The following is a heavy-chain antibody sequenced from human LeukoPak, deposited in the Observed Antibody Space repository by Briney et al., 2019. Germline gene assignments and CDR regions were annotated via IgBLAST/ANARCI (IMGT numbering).Heavy chain of an antibody. Sequence: GGSLRLSCAASGFTFSSYAMHWVRQAPGKGLEWVAVISYDGSNKYYADSVKGRFTISRDNAKNSLYLQMNSLRAEDTAVYYCAISRYSSSWYNWFDPWGQGTLVTVSS. CDR1: GFTFSSYA. CDR2: ISYDGSNK. CDR3: AISRYSSSWYNWFDP. V-gene: IGHV3-30-3*01. J-gene: IGHJ5*02. D-gene: IGHD6-13*01.